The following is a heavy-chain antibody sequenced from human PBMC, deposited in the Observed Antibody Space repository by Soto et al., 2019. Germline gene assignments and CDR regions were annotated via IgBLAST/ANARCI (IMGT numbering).Heavy chain of an antibody. CDR2: ISRDSRAN. Sequence: QLVESGGGLVKPGGSLTLSCAASGFTFSDYSMSWVRQAPGKGLEWVSSISRDSRANYYADSLKGRVTVSRDNAKNSVSLQMSSLRGEDTAVYHCAGRFCSNGVCPFDSWGQGTLVTVSS. CDR1: GFTFSDYS. D-gene: IGHD2-8*01. CDR3: AGRFCSNGVCPFDS. J-gene: IGHJ4*02. V-gene: IGHV3-21*01.